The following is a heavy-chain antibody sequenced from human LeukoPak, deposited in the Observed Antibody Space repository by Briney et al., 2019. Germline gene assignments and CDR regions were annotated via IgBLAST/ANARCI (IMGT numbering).Heavy chain of an antibody. Sequence: GGSLRLSCAASGFTFNIYEMNWVRQAPGKGLEWVSYITTSGTTTYYADSVKGRFTISRDNSKNTLYLQTSSLRAEDTAVYYCARASTTVPNLLDHWGRGTLVTVSS. V-gene: IGHV3-48*03. CDR1: GFTFNIYE. CDR2: ITTSGTTT. J-gene: IGHJ4*02. CDR3: ARASTTVPNLLDH. D-gene: IGHD4-17*01.